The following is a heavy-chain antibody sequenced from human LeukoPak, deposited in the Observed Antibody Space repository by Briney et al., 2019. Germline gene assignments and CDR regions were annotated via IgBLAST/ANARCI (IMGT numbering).Heavy chain of an antibody. CDR1: GFTFSSYA. J-gene: IGHJ4*02. V-gene: IGHV3-23*01. CDR3: AKVSPRESRGISMVRGVIKPRGYFDY. Sequence: GGSLRLSCAASGFTFSSYAMSWVRQAPGKGLEWVSGISGSGGSTYYADSVKGRFTISRDNSKNTLYLQMNSLRAEDTAVYYCAKVSPRESRGISMVRGVIKPRGYFDYWGQGTLVTVSS. CDR2: ISGSGGST. D-gene: IGHD3-10*01.